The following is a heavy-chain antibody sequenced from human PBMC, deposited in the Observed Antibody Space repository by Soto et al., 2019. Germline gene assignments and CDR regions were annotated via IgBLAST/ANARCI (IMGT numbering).Heavy chain of an antibody. Sequence: QVQLVQSGAEVKKPGASVKVSCKASGYTFSSYGITWVRQAPGQRLEWMGWFNTYNGNTNYAQKLQGRVTMTTDTPTRTAYMELRSLRSGDTAVYYCARERGGYSYGDYWGQGARVTVSS. CDR2: FNTYNGNT. V-gene: IGHV1-18*01. CDR3: ARERGGYSYGDY. J-gene: IGHJ4*02. D-gene: IGHD5-18*01. CDR1: GYTFSSYG.